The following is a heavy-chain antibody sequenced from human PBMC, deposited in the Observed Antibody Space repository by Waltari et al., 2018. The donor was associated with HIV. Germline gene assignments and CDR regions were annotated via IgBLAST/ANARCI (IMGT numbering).Heavy chain of an antibody. CDR2: ISAYNGNT. D-gene: IGHD6-6*01. Sequence: QVQLVQSGAEVKKPGASVKVSCKASGYTFTTYGISWVRQAPGQGLEWMGWISAYNGNTNYAQKLQGRVTMTTDTSTSTAYMELRSLRSDDTAVYYCARDGGIAARPDDVYYYYGMDVWGQGTTVTVSS. J-gene: IGHJ6*02. CDR1: GYTFTTYG. CDR3: ARDGGIAARPDDVYYYYGMDV. V-gene: IGHV1-18*04.